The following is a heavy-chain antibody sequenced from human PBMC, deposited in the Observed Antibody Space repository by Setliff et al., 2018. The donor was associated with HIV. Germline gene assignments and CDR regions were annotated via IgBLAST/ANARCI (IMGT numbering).Heavy chain of an antibody. D-gene: IGHD3-3*01. CDR1: GYTSNNYG. V-gene: IGHV1-18*01. CDR2: ISVFNGDT. Sequence: ASVKVSCKASGYTSNNYGISWVRQAPGQGLEWMGWISVFNGDTTYAQNLQGRFTMTSDTSTTTAYMELRNLRSDDTAVYYCARDGEIGPDFWGQGTLVTVSS. CDR3: ARDGEIGPDF. J-gene: IGHJ4*02.